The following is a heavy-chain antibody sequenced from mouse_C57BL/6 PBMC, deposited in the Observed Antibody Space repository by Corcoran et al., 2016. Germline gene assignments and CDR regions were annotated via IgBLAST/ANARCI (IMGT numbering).Heavy chain of an antibody. CDR3: ARRYYYGSSYGYFDV. CDR1: GYTFTDHY. CDR2: INPNNGGT. Sequence: EVQLQQSGPELVKPGASVKISCKASGYTFTDHYMNWVKQSHGKSLEWIGDINPNNGGTSYNQKFKGKATLTVDKSSSTAYMELRSLTSEDSAVYYCARRYYYGSSYGYFDVWGTGTTVTVSS. J-gene: IGHJ1*03. V-gene: IGHV1-26*01. D-gene: IGHD1-1*01.